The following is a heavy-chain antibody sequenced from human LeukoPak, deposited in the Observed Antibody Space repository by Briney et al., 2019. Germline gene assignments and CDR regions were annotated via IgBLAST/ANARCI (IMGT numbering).Heavy chain of an antibody. V-gene: IGHV3-21*01. Sequence: GGSLRLSCVASGFTFSIYSMNWVRQAPGKGLGWVSSISSSSSSIYYADSVKGRFTISRDNAKNSLYLQMNSLRAEDTAVYYCARAGGGVSYYYYMDVWGKGTTVTVSS. CDR1: GFTFSIYS. CDR3: ARAGGGVSYYYYMDV. CDR2: ISSSSSSI. D-gene: IGHD1-14*01. J-gene: IGHJ6*03.